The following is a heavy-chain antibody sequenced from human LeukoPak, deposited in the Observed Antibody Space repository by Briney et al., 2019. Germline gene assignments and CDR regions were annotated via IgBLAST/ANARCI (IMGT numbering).Heavy chain of an antibody. Sequence: GGSLRLSCAASGFTLSSYWMSWVRQAPGKGLEWVANIKQDGSEKYYVDSVKGRFTISRDNAKNSVYLQMNSLRAEDTAVYYCARAIGKSEGYWGQGTLVTVPS. J-gene: IGHJ4*02. CDR3: ARAIGKSEGY. CDR1: GFTLSSYW. CDR2: IKQDGSEK. D-gene: IGHD4-23*01. V-gene: IGHV3-7*01.